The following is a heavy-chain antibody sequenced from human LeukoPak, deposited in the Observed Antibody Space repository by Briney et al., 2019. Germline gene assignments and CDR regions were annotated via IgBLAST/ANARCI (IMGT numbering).Heavy chain of an antibody. CDR2: ISYDGSNK. V-gene: IGHV3-30-3*01. CDR3: ARWVLGHFDY. CDR1: GFTFSSYA. Sequence: GGSLRLSCAASGFTFSSYAMHWVRQAPGKGLEWVAVISYDGSNKYYADSVKGRFTISRDNSKNTLYLQMNSLRAEDTAVYYCARWVLGHFDYWGQGTLVTVSS. D-gene: IGHD2-2*03. J-gene: IGHJ4*02.